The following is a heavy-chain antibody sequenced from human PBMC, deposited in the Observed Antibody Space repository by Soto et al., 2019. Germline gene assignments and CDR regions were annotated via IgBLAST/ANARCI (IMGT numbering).Heavy chain of an antibody. V-gene: IGHV4-39*01. CDR1: GGSISSSSYY. CDR2: IYYSGST. J-gene: IGHJ5*02. CDR3: ARPRITMVLGVIDHSNWFDP. D-gene: IGHD3-10*01. Sequence: SETLSLTCTVSGGSISSSSYYWGWIRQPPGKGLEWIGSIYYSGSTYYNPSLKSRVTISVDTSKNQFSLKLSSVTAADTAVYYCARPRITMVLGVIDHSNWFDPWGQGTLVTVS.